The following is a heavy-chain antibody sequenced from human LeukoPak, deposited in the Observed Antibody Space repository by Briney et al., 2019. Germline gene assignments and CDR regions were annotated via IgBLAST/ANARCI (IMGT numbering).Heavy chain of an antibody. D-gene: IGHD3-22*01. J-gene: IGHJ4*02. CDR1: GYTFTGYY. CDR3: ARDKYYYDSSGSDY. CDR2: INPNSGGT. V-gene: IGHV1-2*02. Sequence: ASAKVSCKASGYTFTGYYMHWVRQAPGQGLEWMGWINPNSGGTNYAQKFQGRVTMTRDTSISTAYMELSRLRSDDTAVYYCARDKYYYDSSGSDYWGQGTLVTVSS.